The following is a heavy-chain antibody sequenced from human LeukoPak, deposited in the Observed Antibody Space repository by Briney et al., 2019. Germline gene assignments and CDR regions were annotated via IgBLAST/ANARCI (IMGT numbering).Heavy chain of an antibody. V-gene: IGHV3-30*18. D-gene: IGHD2-15*01. Sequence: GRSLRLSCAASGFTFSSYGMHWVRQAPGKGLEWVAVISYDGSNKYYAVSVKGRFTISRDNSKNTLYLQMSSLRAEDTAVYYCAKDQLRKWSPFDPWGQGTLVTVSS. J-gene: IGHJ5*02. CDR3: AKDQLRKWSPFDP. CDR2: ISYDGSNK. CDR1: GFTFSSYG.